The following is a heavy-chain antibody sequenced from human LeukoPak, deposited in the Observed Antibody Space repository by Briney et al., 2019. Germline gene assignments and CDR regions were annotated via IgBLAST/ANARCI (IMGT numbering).Heavy chain of an antibody. CDR3: ARHMDSSVYYYGMDV. J-gene: IGHJ6*02. CDR1: GGSLTSYY. Sequence: PSETLSLTCAVSGGSLTSYYWAWIRQPPGKGLEWIAYIYYSGSTNYNPSLKSRVTISVDTSKNQFSLTLSSVTAADTAVYYCARHMDSSVYYYGMDVWGQGTTVTVSS. D-gene: IGHD6-6*01. V-gene: IGHV4-59*08. CDR2: IYYSGST.